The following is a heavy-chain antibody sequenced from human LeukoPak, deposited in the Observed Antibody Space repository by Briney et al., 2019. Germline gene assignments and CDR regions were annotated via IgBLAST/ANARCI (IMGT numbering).Heavy chain of an antibody. CDR2: ISSSSSYI. Sequence: GGSLRLSCAASGFTFNSYSMNWVRQAPGKGLEWVSSISSSSSYIYYADSVKGRFTISRDNAKNSLYLQMNSLRAEDTAVYYCARVRPTSAGTPPGYGMDVWGQGTTVTVSS. CDR3: ARVRPTSAGTPPGYGMDV. D-gene: IGHD1-1*01. J-gene: IGHJ6*02. CDR1: GFTFNSYS. V-gene: IGHV3-21*01.